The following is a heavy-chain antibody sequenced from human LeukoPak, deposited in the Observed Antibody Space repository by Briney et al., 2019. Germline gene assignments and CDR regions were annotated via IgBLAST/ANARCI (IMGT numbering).Heavy chain of an antibody. V-gene: IGHV3-48*01. Sequence: GGSLRLSCAASGFTLTSYSMNWVRQAPGKGLEWVSYISSLGRTIYYADSVKGRFTISRDSAKNLLSLHMSSLRAEDTAVYFCAGGGYTYGLDYWGQGTLVTVSS. J-gene: IGHJ4*02. CDR3: AGGGYTYGLDY. D-gene: IGHD5-18*01. CDR1: GFTLTSYS. CDR2: ISSLGRTI.